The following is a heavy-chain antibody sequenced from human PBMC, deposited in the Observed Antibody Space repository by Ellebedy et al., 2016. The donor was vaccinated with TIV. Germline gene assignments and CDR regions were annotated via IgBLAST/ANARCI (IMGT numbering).Heavy chain of an antibody. V-gene: IGHV4-59*12. CDR3: ARKGQGETISYGMDV. CDR1: GGSISSYY. J-gene: IGHJ6*02. CDR2: IYYSGST. D-gene: IGHD3-9*01. Sequence: SETLSLTXTVSGGSISSYYWSWIRQPPGKGLEWIGYIYYSGSTNYNPSLKSRVTISVDTSKNQFSLKLSSVTAADTAVYYCARKGQGETISYGMDVWGQGTTVTVSS.